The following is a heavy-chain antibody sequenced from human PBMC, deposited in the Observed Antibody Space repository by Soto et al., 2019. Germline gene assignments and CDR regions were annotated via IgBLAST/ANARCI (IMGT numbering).Heavy chain of an antibody. CDR3: ARGLGEDFDY. J-gene: IGHJ4*02. CDR1: GGSFSGYY. D-gene: IGHD2-21*01. Sequence: SETLSLTCAVYGGSFSGYYWSWIRQPPGKGLEWIGEINHSGSTNYNPSLKSRVTISVDTSKNQFSLKLSSVTAADTTVYYCARGLGEDFDYWGQGTLVTVSS. CDR2: INHSGST. V-gene: IGHV4-34*01.